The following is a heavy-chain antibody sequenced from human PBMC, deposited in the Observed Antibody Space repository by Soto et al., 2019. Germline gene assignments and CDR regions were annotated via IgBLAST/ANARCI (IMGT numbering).Heavy chain of an antibody. Sequence: EVQLLESGGGLVQPGGSLRLSCAASGFTFSSYAMNWVRQAPGKGLEWVSVISDGGGSTYYADSVQGRFTISRDNSKNTLYLHVSSLRAEDTAVYYCAKGSGKWIRLWSEFDSWGQGTLVTVSS. CDR3: AKGSGKWIRLWSEFDS. J-gene: IGHJ4*02. CDR2: ISDGGGST. D-gene: IGHD5-18*01. V-gene: IGHV3-23*01. CDR1: GFTFSSYA.